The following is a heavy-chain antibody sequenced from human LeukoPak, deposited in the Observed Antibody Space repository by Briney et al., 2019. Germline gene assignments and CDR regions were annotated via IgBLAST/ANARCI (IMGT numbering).Heavy chain of an antibody. CDR3: AKEVTDHDAFDI. V-gene: IGHV3-30*18. Sequence: PGGSPRLSCAASGFTFSSYGMHWVRQAPGKGLEWVAVISYDGSNKYYADSVKGRFTISRDDSKNTLYLQMNSLRAEDTAVYYCAKEVTDHDAFDIWGQGTMVTVSS. CDR2: ISYDGSNK. D-gene: IGHD5-18*01. J-gene: IGHJ3*02. CDR1: GFTFSSYG.